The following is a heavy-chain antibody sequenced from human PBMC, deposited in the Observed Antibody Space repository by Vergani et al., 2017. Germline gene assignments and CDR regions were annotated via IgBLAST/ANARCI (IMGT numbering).Heavy chain of an antibody. Sequence: QVQLQQWGAGLLKPSETLSLTCTVSGGSISSYYWSWIRQPAGKGLEWIGRIYTSGSTNYNPSLKSRVTISVDTSKNQFSLKLSSVTAADTAVYYCARDRAIVGATTSFDYWGQGTLVTVSS. CDR1: GGSISSYY. J-gene: IGHJ4*02. V-gene: IGHV4-59*10. CDR3: ARDRAIVGATTSFDY. CDR2: IYTSGST. D-gene: IGHD1-26*01.